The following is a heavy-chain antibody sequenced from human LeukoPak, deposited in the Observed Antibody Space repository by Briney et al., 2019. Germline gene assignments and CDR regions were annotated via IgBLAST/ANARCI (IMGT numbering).Heavy chain of an antibody. CDR1: GGSISSGSYY. V-gene: IGHV4-30-2*01. D-gene: IGHD2-15*01. J-gene: IGHJ4*02. CDR2: IYHSGST. Sequence: SQTLSLTCTVSGGSISSGSYYWSWIRQPPGKGLEWIGYIYHSGSTYYNPSLKSRVTISVDRSKNQFSLKLSSVTAADTAVYYCARGSGYLDYWGQGTLVTVSS. CDR3: ARGSGYLDY.